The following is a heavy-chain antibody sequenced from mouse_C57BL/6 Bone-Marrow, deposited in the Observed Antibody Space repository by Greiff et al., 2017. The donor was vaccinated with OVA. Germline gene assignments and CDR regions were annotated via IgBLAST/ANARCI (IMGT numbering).Heavy chain of an antibody. D-gene: IGHD1-1*01. CDR2: TFYSGIT. V-gene: IGHV3-3*01. J-gene: IGHJ3*01. Sequence: EVKLVESGPSLVRPSQTLSLTCTVTGFSINSDCYWIWIRQFPGNKLEYIGYTFYSGITYYNPSLESRTYITRDTSKNQFSLKLSSVTTEDTATYYCARDPPYYYGSSYYFAYWGQGTLVTVSA. CDR3: ARDPPYYYGSSYYFAY. CDR1: GFSINSDCY.